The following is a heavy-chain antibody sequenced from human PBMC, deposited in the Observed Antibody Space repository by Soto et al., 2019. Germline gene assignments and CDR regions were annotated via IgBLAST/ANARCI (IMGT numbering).Heavy chain of an antibody. J-gene: IGHJ6*02. CDR2: ISSTGDTV. Sequence: EVQLVESGGGVVQPGGPLRLSCTVSGFTFSSYEMYWVRQAPGKGLEWISYISSTGDTVYYADSVKGRFTISRDNARNSLSVEMNSLRVEDTGVYYCAREGFYAMDVWGQGTTVTVSS. CDR1: GFTFSSYE. CDR3: AREGFYAMDV. V-gene: IGHV3-48*03.